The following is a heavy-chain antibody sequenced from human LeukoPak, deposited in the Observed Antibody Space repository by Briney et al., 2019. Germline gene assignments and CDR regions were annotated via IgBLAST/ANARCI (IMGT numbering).Heavy chain of an antibody. Sequence: GGSLRLSCVASGFTFSSYAMSWVRQAPGKGLEWVSAISSSGGSTYYADSVKGRFTISRDNSKNTLYLQMNSLRAEDTAVYYCAKRATGTNYYFDYWGQGTLVTVSS. CDR1: GFTFSSYA. CDR2: ISSSGGST. D-gene: IGHD1-7*01. J-gene: IGHJ4*02. CDR3: AKRATGTNYYFDY. V-gene: IGHV3-23*01.